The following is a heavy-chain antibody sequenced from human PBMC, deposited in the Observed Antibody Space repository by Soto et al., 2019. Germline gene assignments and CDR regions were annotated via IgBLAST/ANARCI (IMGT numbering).Heavy chain of an antibody. CDR1: GYSFTSYW. J-gene: IGHJ5*02. CDR3: ARYSDCSSTSCYPGGWFDP. D-gene: IGHD2-2*01. V-gene: IGHV5-51*01. CDR2: IYPGDSDT. Sequence: GESLKISCKGSGYSFTSYWIGWVRQMPGKGLEWMGIIYPGDSDTRYSPSFQGQVTISADKSVSTAYLQWSSLKASDTAMYYCARYSDCSSTSCYPGGWFDPWGQGTLVTVSS.